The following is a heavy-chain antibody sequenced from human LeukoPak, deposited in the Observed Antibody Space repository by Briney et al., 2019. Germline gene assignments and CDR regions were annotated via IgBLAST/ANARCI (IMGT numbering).Heavy chain of an antibody. Sequence: ASVKVSCKASGHTFTSYYMHWVRQAPGQGLEWMGIINPSGGSTSYAQKFQGRVTMTRDMSTSTVYMELSSLRSEDTAVYYCARDGGSYDSSGYFDYWGQGTLVTVSS. CDR2: INPSGGST. V-gene: IGHV1-46*01. J-gene: IGHJ4*02. CDR1: GHTFTSYY. D-gene: IGHD3-22*01. CDR3: ARDGGSYDSSGYFDY.